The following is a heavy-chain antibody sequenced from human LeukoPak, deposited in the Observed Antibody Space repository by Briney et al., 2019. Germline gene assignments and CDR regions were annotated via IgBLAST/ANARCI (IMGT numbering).Heavy chain of an antibody. D-gene: IGHD1-26*01. CDR3: AKDCRGSYYVIHFDY. J-gene: IGHJ4*02. Sequence: GGSLRLSCAASGFTFSSYAMSWVRQAPGKGLEWVSAISGSGGSTYYADSVKGRFTISRDNSKNTLYLQMNSLRAEDTAVYYCAKDCRGSYYVIHFDYWGQGTLVTVSS. CDR1: GFTFSSYA. V-gene: IGHV3-23*01. CDR2: ISGSGGST.